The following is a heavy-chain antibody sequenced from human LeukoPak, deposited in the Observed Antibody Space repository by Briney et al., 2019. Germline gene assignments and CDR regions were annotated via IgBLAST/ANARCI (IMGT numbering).Heavy chain of an antibody. J-gene: IGHJ4*02. CDR2: ISSRGGST. Sequence: GGSLRLSCAASGFTFTTHAMNWVRQAPGKGLEWVSVISSRGGSTYYADSVKGRFTISRDNSKNTLYLQMNSLRVEDTAVYYCARDHVYGGADYWGQGTLVTVSS. D-gene: IGHD5/OR15-5a*01. CDR3: ARDHVYGGADY. V-gene: IGHV3-23*01. CDR1: GFTFTTHA.